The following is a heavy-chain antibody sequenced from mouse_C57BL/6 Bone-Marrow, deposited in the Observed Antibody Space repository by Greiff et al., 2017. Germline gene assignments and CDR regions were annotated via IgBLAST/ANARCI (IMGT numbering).Heavy chain of an antibody. V-gene: IGHV5-4*01. CDR1: GFTFSSYA. J-gene: IGHJ3*01. CDR2: ISDGGSYT. CDR3: ARVGFYDWFAY. Sequence: EVQGVESGGGLVKPGGSLKLSCAASGFTFSSYAMSWVRQTPEKRLEWVATISDGGSYTYYPDNVKGRFTISRDNAKNNLYLQMSHLKSEDTAMYYCARVGFYDWFAYWGQGTLVTVSA. D-gene: IGHD2-12*01.